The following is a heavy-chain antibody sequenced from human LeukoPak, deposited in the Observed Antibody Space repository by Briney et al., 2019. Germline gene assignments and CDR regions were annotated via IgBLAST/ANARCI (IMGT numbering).Heavy chain of an antibody. CDR3: ARVEKGYYDSLLY. CDR1: GGSISSSTYY. D-gene: IGHD3-22*01. CDR2: IYYRGST. Sequence: KASETLSLTCTVSGGSISSSTYYWGWIRQPPWKGLEWIGSIYYRGSTYYNPSLKSRLTISVDTSKNQFSLKLSSVTAADTAVYYCARVEKGYYDSLLYWGQGTLVTVSS. V-gene: IGHV4-39*07. J-gene: IGHJ4*02.